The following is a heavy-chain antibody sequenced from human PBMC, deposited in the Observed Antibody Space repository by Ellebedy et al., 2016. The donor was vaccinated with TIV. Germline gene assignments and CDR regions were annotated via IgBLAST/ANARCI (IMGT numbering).Heavy chain of an antibody. Sequence: SETLSLXCAVYGGSFRGYYYNWIRQPPGKGLEWIGEINHRGRTNYNPSLKSRVTISTDTSKNQFSLKLSSVTAADTAVYYCARAEISGDYDDWGQGTLVTVSS. CDR1: GGSFRGYY. D-gene: IGHD7-27*01. CDR2: INHRGRT. J-gene: IGHJ4*02. CDR3: ARAEISGDYDD. V-gene: IGHV4-34*01.